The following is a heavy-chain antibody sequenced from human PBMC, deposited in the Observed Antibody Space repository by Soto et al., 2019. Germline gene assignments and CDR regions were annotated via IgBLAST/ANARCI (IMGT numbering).Heavy chain of an antibody. CDR3: ARQTSYISDF. V-gene: IGHV5-51*01. D-gene: IGHD1-26*01. J-gene: IGHJ4*02. CDR2: IKPGGSDL. Sequence: ESLKISCKGAGYRLDSAWIGWVRQMPGKGLEWMGIIKPGGSDLRYSPSFRGQVTISADAAVSTAFLQWNSLKASDTAMYYCARQTSYISDFWGKGPLVTLSS. CDR1: GYRLDSAW.